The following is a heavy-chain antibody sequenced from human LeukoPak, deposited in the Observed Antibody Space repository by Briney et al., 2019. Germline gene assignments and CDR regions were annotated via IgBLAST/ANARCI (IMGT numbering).Heavy chain of an antibody. CDR3: ARDQGGATSYWGQGTLVTVSSGRFKPRFDY. CDR1: GFTFSSYS. Sequence: PTGGSLRLSCAASGFTFSSYSMNWVRQAPGEGLEWVSYISSLSGTIYYADSVKGRFTISRDNAKNSVYLQMDSLRAEDTAVYYCARDQGGATSYWGQGTLVTVSSGRFKPRFDYWGQGTLVTVSS. D-gene: IGHD1-26*01. V-gene: IGHV3-48*01. J-gene: IGHJ4*01. CDR2: ISSLSGTI.